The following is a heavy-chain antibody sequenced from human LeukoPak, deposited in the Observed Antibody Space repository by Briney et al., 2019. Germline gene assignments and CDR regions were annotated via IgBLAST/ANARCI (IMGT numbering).Heavy chain of an antibody. CDR3: ARDPVEMATIRGGY. Sequence: PGRSLRLSCAASGFTFSSYSMNWVRQAPGKGLEWVSSISSSSSYIYYADSVKGRFTISRDNAKNSLYLQMNSLRAEDTAVYYCARDPVEMATIRGGYWGQGTLVTVSS. D-gene: IGHD5-24*01. CDR1: GFTFSSYS. CDR2: ISSSSSYI. J-gene: IGHJ4*02. V-gene: IGHV3-21*01.